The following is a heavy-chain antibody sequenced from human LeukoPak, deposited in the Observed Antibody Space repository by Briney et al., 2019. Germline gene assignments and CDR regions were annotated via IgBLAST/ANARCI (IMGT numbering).Heavy chain of an antibody. Sequence: PSETLSLTCTVSGGSISSYYWSWIRQPPGKGLEWIGYIYCSGSTNYNPSLKSRVTISVDTSKNQFSLKLSSVTAADTAVYYCARVLASGWLQTYYFDYWGQGTLVTVSS. CDR1: GGSISSYY. V-gene: IGHV4-59*01. D-gene: IGHD5-24*01. CDR2: IYCSGST. J-gene: IGHJ4*02. CDR3: ARVLASGWLQTYYFDY.